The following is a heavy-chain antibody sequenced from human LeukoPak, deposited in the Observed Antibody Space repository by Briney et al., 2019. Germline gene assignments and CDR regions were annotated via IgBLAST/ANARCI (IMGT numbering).Heavy chain of an antibody. CDR3: AKDDSSGYFTFDY. D-gene: IGHD3-22*01. CDR1: GFTFDDYT. V-gene: IGHV3-43*01. J-gene: IGHJ4*02. Sequence: PGGSLRLSCAASGFTFDDYTMHWVRQAPGKGLEWVSLISWDGGSTYYADSVEGRFTISRDNSKNSLYLQMNSLRTEDTALYYCAKDDSSGYFTFDYWGQGTLVTVSS. CDR2: ISWDGGST.